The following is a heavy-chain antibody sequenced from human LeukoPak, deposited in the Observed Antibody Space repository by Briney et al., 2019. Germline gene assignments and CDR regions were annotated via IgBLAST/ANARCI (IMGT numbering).Heavy chain of an antibody. CDR1: GYTFTSYG. V-gene: IGHV1-18*01. CDR3: ARDLYCSGGSCYLRDAFDI. Sequence: GASVKVSCKASGYTFTSYGISWVQQAPGQGLEWMGWISAYNGNTNYAQKLQGRVTMTTDTSTSTAYMELRSLRSDDTAVYYCARDLYCSGGSCYLRDAFDIWGQGTMVTVSS. J-gene: IGHJ3*02. CDR2: ISAYNGNT. D-gene: IGHD2-15*01.